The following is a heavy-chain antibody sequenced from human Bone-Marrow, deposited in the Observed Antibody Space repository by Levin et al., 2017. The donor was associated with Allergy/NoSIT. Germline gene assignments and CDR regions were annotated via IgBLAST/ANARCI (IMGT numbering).Heavy chain of an antibody. CDR1: GGTFNSYT. J-gene: IGHJ4*02. CDR2: YIPILGIP. V-gene: IGHV1-69*02. D-gene: IGHD6-19*01. Sequence: AASVKVSCKASGGTFNSYTVSWVRQAPGQGLEWMGRYIPILGIPNYAQRFQGRVTITADKSTSTAYMELSSLRSEDTAVYYCARAAVAGVYDFWGQGTLVTVSS. CDR3: ARAAVAGVYDF.